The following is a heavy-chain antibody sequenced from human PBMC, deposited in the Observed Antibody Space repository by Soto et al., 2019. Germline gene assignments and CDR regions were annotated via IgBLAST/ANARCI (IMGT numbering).Heavy chain of an antibody. CDR1: GGSISSGDYY. V-gene: IGHV4-30-4*01. J-gene: IGHJ5*02. Sequence: QVQLQESGPGLVKPSQTLSLTCTVSGGSISSGDYYWSWIRQPPGKGLEWIGYIYYSGSTYYNPSLKSRVTISVDTSKHQFSLKLSSVTAADTAVYYCARADVLRFLEWLPPRGFDPWGQGTLVTVSS. CDR3: ARADVLRFLEWLPPRGFDP. D-gene: IGHD3-3*01. CDR2: IYYSGST.